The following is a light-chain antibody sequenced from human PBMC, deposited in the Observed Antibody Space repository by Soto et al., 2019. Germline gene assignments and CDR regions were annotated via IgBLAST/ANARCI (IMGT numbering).Light chain of an antibody. V-gene: IGKV3-15*01. Sequence: EIVMTQSPATLSVSPGERATLSCRASQSVSSNLDWYQQKPGQAPRLLIYGASTRATGIPARFSGSGSGTELTLTMSSLQSQDFAVYYCQQYNNWPRTFGQGTKVKIK. CDR1: QSVSSN. CDR3: QQYNNWPRT. CDR2: GAS. J-gene: IGKJ1*01.